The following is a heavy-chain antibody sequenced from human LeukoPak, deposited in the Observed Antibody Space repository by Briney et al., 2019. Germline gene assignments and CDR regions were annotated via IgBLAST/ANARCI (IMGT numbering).Heavy chain of an antibody. V-gene: IGHV3-21*01. J-gene: IGHJ5*02. CDR3: ARDGRRYYYGSGTPQGWFDP. D-gene: IGHD3-10*01. CDR2: ISSSSSYI. CDR1: GFTFSSYS. Sequence: GGSLRLSCAASGFTFSSYSMNWVRQAPGKGLEWVSSISSSSSYIYYADSVKGRFTISRDNAKNSLYLQMNSLRAEDTAVYYCARDGRRYYYGSGTPQGWFDPWGQGTLVTVSS.